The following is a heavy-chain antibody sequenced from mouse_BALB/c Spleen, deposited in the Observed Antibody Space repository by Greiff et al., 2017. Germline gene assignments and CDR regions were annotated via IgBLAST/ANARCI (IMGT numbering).Heavy chain of an antibody. CDR3: TPITTVVPYYFDY. Sequence: SGTVLARPGASVKMSCKASGYTFTSYWMHWVKQRPGQGLEWIGAIYPGNSDTSYNQKFKGKAKLTAVTSTSTAYMELSSLTNEDSAVYYCTPITTVVPYYFDYWGQGTTLTVSS. D-gene: IGHD1-1*01. V-gene: IGHV1-5*01. J-gene: IGHJ2*01. CDR2: IYPGNSDT. CDR1: GYTFTSYW.